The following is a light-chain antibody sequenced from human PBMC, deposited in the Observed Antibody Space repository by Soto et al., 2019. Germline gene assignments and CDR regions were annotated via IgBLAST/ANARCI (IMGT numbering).Light chain of an antibody. Sequence: QSALTQPASVSGAPGQSITISCTGTSSDVGGHNYVSWYQQHPGKAPKLMIYEVSNRPSGISNRFSGSKSGNTDSLTISGLQAEDEADYYCSSYTSSSTLVFGGGTKLTVL. J-gene: IGLJ2*01. CDR2: EVS. CDR3: SSYTSSSTLV. V-gene: IGLV2-14*01. CDR1: SSDVGGHNY.